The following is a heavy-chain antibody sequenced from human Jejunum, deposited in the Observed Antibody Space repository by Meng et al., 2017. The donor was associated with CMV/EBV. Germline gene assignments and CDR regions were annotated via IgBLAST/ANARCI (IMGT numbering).Heavy chain of an antibody. CDR2: ISHDGSGT. V-gene: IGHV3-23*01. CDR3: AKSLITTSWLPKPFDA. CDR1: YP. Sequence: YPGAGVHQAPGKGLEWVAQISHDGSGTYYADSMKARVTISRDTSLNTVHLDINDLRADDTAVYFCAKSLITTSWLPKPFDAWGQGTRVTVSS. J-gene: IGHJ4*02. D-gene: IGHD2-2*01.